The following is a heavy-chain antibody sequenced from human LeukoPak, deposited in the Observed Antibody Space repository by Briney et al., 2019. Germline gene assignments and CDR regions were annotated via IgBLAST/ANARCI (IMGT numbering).Heavy chain of an antibody. CDR2: INPNSGGT. CDR3: ARASRWSPTDYYYYYMDV. V-gene: IGHV1-2*02. CDR1: GYTFTMYY. D-gene: IGHD4-23*01. J-gene: IGHJ6*03. Sequence: GASVKVSCKASGYTFTMYYIHWVRQAPGQGLEWMGWINPNSGGTNYAQKFQGRVTMTRDTSISTAYMEPSRLRSDDTAVYYCARASRWSPTDYYYYYMDVWGKGTTVTVSS.